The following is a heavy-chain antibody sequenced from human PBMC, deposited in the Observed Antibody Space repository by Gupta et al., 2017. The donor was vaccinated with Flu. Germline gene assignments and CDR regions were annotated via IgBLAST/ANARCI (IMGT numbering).Heavy chain of an antibody. CDR2: INPDNGGT. J-gene: IGHJ4*02. CDR3: ASRPDDGLIYYYDY. V-gene: IGHV1-2*02. Sequence: QAPGQGLEWMGWINPDNGGTTRYAQRFQGRVTMTRDTSISTAYMELRSPGSDDTAVYYCASRPDDGLIYYYDYWGQGTLVTVSS. D-gene: IGHD1-1*01.